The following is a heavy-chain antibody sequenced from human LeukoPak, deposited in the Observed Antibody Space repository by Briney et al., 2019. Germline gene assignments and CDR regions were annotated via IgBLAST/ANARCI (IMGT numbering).Heavy chain of an antibody. Sequence: GASVKVSCKASVYSFTAFYIHWVRQAPGQGLEWMGWIHPRSGETNYAYKFRGRVTMTRDTSISTTYMDLGSLGSDDTAVYYCARDGDYGTGSYYRGFFDYWGQGTLVTVSS. CDR2: IHPRSGET. CDR3: ARDGDYGTGSYYRGFFDY. D-gene: IGHD3-10*01. J-gene: IGHJ4*02. V-gene: IGHV1-2*07. CDR1: VYSFTAFY.